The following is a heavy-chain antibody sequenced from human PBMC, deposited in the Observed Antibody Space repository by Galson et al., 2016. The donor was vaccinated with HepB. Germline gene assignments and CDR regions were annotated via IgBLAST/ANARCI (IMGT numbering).Heavy chain of an antibody. D-gene: IGHD3-10*01. CDR2: INTSGVNT. Sequence: SLRLSCAASGFTFNNYAMSWVRQAPGKGLEWVSGINTSGVNTYHADSVKGRFTISRDNSKNTLFLQMHSLRAEDTALYYCAKASGSQRGGNWFDPWGQGTLVTVSS. CDR3: AKASGSQRGGNWFDP. CDR1: GFTFNNYA. V-gene: IGHV3-23*01. J-gene: IGHJ5*02.